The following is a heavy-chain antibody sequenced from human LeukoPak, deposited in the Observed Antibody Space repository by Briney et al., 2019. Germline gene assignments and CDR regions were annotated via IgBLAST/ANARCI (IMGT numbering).Heavy chain of an antibody. Sequence: ASVKASCKASGYTFTSYDTNWVRQATGQGLEWMGWMNPNSGNTGYAQKFQGRVTMTRNTSISTAYMELSSLRSEDTAVYYCARGTPGSGSYYYYGMDVWGQGTTVTVSS. CDR3: ARGTPGSGSYYYYGMDV. V-gene: IGHV1-8*01. D-gene: IGHD1-26*01. CDR1: GYTFTSYD. J-gene: IGHJ6*02. CDR2: MNPNSGNT.